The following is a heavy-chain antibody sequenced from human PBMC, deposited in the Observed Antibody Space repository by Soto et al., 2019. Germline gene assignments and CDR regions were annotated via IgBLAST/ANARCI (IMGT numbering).Heavy chain of an antibody. Sequence: QVQLQQWGAGLLKPSETLSLTCAVYGGSFSGYYWSWIRQPPGKGLEWIGEINHSGSTNYNPSLKRRVTISLDTSKNQFSLKLSSVTAADTAVYYCARVKVYYCSGGSCYSLGYYYYYMDVWGKGTTVTVSS. V-gene: IGHV4-34*01. CDR2: INHSGST. J-gene: IGHJ6*03. CDR1: GGSFSGYY. D-gene: IGHD2-15*01. CDR3: ARVKVYYCSGGSCYSLGYYYYYMDV.